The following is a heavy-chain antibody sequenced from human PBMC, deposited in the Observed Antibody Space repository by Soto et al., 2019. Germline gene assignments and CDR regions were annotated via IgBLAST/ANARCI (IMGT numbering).Heavy chain of an antibody. Sequence: SETLSLTCTVSGGSITRYYWTWIRQPPGKGLEWIGNIYYSGTTNYNPSLKSRVSISVDTSKNQFSLTLRSVTAADTAVYYCAAERSYDILTGFYTPRSFDTWGQGTMVTVSS. CDR1: GGSITRYY. J-gene: IGHJ3*02. D-gene: IGHD3-9*01. CDR3: AAERSYDILTGFYTPRSFDT. CDR2: IYYSGTT. V-gene: IGHV4-59*01.